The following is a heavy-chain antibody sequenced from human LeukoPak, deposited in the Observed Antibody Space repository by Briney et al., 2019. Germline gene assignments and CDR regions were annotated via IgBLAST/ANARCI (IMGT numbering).Heavy chain of an antibody. V-gene: IGHV3-53*01. CDR2: IYSGGRT. CDR3: ARNKWGDYTGGDY. J-gene: IGHJ4*02. D-gene: IGHD4-17*01. Sequence: GGSLRLSCAASGFIVSSNYMSWVRQAPGKGLEWVSVIYSGGRTYYADSVKGRYTISRDNSKNTLYLQMNCMRADDTAVYYCARNKWGDYTGGDYWGQGTLVTVSS. CDR1: GFIVSSNY.